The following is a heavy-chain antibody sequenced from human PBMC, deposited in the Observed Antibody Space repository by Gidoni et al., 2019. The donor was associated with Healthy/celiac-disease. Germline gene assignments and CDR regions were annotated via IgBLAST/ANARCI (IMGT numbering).Heavy chain of an antibody. V-gene: IGHV3-48*03. Sequence: EVQLVESGGGLVQPGGSLRLSCAASGFTFSSYEMNWVRQAPGKGLEWFSYISSSGSTIYYADSVKGRFTISRDNAKNSLYLQMNSLRAEDTAVYYCAREGSGWYLVWDTQKDAFDIWGQGTMVTVSS. CDR2: ISSSGSTI. J-gene: IGHJ3*02. CDR1: GFTFSSYE. D-gene: IGHD6-19*01. CDR3: AREGSGWYLVWDTQKDAFDI.